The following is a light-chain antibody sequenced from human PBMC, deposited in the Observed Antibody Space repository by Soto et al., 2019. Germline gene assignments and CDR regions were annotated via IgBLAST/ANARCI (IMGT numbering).Light chain of an antibody. CDR3: QQFETYPLT. Sequence: AIQLTQSPPSLSASIGDRVTITCRASQGISSAFAWYQQKPGTVPKLLIYDVSNLQSGIPSRFSGSGSGTDFTLTISSLQPEDFATYYGQQFETYPLTFGQGTRLEVK. CDR2: DVS. V-gene: IGKV1-13*02. CDR1: QGISSA. J-gene: IGKJ5*01.